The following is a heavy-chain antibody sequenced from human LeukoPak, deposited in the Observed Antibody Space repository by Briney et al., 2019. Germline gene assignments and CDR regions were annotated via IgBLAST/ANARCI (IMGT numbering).Heavy chain of an antibody. J-gene: IGHJ4*02. CDR3: ARSCGSGSYYASPPVY. CDR2: ISAYNGNT. CDR1: GYTFTSYG. V-gene: IGHV1-18*01. D-gene: IGHD3-10*01. Sequence: GASVKVSCKASGYTFTSYGISWVRQAPGQGLEWMGWISAYNGNTNYAQKLQGRVTMTTDTSTSTAYMELRSLRSDDTAVYYCARSCGSGSYYASPPVYWGQGTLVTVSS.